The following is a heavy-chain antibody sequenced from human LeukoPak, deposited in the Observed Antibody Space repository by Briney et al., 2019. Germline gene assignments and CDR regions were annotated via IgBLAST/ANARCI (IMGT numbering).Heavy chain of an antibody. D-gene: IGHD3-3*01. CDR2: IYYSGST. J-gene: IGHJ4*02. Sequence: SQTLSLTCTVSGGSISSCDYYWSWIPQPPGKGLEWIVYIYYSGSTYYNPSLKSRVTISVDTSKNQFSLKLSPVTAADTAVYYCARSITIFGVVITMYFDYWGQGTLVTVSS. CDR3: ARSITIFGVVITMYFDY. CDR1: GGSISSCDYY. V-gene: IGHV4-30-4*08.